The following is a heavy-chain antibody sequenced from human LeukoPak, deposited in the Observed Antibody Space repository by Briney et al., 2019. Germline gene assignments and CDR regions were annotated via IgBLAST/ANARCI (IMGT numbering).Heavy chain of an antibody. Sequence: SETLSLTCTVSGGSISSGDYYWSWIRQPPGKGLEWIGYIYYSGSTYYNPSLKSRVTISVDTSKNQFSPKLSSVTAADTAVYYCARVGGDFWSGLVAYYFDYWGQGTLVTVSS. J-gene: IGHJ4*02. V-gene: IGHV4-30-4*08. CDR2: IYYSGST. D-gene: IGHD3-3*01. CDR3: ARVGGDFWSGLVAYYFDY. CDR1: GGSISSGDYY.